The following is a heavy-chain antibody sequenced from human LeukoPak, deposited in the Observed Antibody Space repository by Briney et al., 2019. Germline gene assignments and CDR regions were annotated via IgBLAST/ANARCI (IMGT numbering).Heavy chain of an antibody. CDR1: GFTFSSYA. J-gene: IGHJ4*02. D-gene: IGHD3-10*01. Sequence: GGSLRLSCAASGFTFSSYAMSWVRQAPGKGLEWVSVMSADSATTFYADSVKGRFTISRDNAKNTVFLQMSSLRAEGTALYYGARKSASGNYPLDYWGQGTLVTVSS. V-gene: IGHV3-23*01. CDR2: MSADSATT. CDR3: ARKSASGNYPLDY.